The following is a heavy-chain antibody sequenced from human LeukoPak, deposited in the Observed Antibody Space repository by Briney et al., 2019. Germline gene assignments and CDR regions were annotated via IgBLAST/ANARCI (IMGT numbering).Heavy chain of an antibody. J-gene: IGHJ6*03. CDR3: ARSYDFWSGYYLPSAHYCYYMDV. CDR2: IYYSGST. D-gene: IGHD3-3*01. Sequence: SETLSLTCTVSGGSISSYCWSWIRQPPGKGLEWIGYIYYSGSTNYNPSLKSRVTISVDTSKNQFSLKLSSVTAADTAVYYCARSYDFWSGYYLPSAHYCYYMDVWGKGTTVTVSS. V-gene: IGHV4-59*01. CDR1: GGSISSYC.